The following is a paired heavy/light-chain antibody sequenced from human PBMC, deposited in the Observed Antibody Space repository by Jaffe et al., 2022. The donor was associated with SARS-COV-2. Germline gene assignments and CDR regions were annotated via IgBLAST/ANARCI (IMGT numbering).Light chain of an antibody. CDR3: QLWDISSDHPV. CDR1: NIGTIS. V-gene: IGLV3-21*01. J-gene: IGLJ3*02. CDR2: YNN. Sequence: SYVVTQPPSVSVAPGKTATITCGGDNIGTISVHWYQHKPGQAPVLVIYYNNDRPSGIPERFSGSNSGNTATLTISRVEAGDEADYYCQLWDISSDHPVFGGGTKLTVL.
Heavy chain of an antibody. CDR2: IYTSGST. CDR1: GASIISGSYY. D-gene: IGHD6-19*01. J-gene: IGHJ4*02. V-gene: IGHV4-61*02. Sequence: QVQLQESGPGLVKPSQTLSLTCTVSGASIISGSYYWSWIRQPAGKGLEWIGRIYTSGSTKYNPPLQSRVTISLDTSKNQVSLKLSSVTAADTAMYYCARAYSSGWDYFDYWGQGTLVTVSS. CDR3: ARAYSSGWDYFDY.